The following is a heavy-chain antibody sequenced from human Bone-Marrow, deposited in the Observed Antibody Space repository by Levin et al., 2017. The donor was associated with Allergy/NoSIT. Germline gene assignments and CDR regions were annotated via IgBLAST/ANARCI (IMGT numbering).Heavy chain of an antibody. CDR3: ARDSSGMVRGTHPRDNWFDP. D-gene: IGHD3-10*01. V-gene: IGHV3-11*05. CDR1: GFTFSDYY. J-gene: IGHJ5*02. CDR2: ISSSSSYT. Sequence: SCAASGFTFSDYYMSWIRQAPGKGLEWVSYISSSSSYTNYADSVKGRFTISRDNAKNSLYLQMNSLRAEDTAVYYCARDSSGMVRGTHPRDNWFDPWGQGTLVTVSS.